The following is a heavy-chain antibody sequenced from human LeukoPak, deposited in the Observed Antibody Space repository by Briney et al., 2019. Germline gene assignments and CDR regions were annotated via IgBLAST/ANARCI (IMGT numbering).Heavy chain of an antibody. CDR2: ISSSSSYI. CDR3: ARDKEAYSSGWEASYYFDY. Sequence: GGSLRLSCAASGFTFSSYSMNWVRQAPGKGLEWVSSISSSSSYIYYADSVKGRFTISRDNAKNSLYLQMNSLRAEDTAVYYCARDKEAYSSGWEASYYFDYWGQGTLVTVSS. CDR1: GFTFSSYS. V-gene: IGHV3-21*01. D-gene: IGHD6-19*01. J-gene: IGHJ4*02.